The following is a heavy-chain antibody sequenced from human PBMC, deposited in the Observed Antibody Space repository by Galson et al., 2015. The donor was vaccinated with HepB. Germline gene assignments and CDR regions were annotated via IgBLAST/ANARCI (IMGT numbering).Heavy chain of an antibody. CDR3: AKGLDYADAFDV. Sequence: SLRLSCAASGFTFSSYGMSWVRQAPGKGLQWVSGLSERGASTYYVDSVKGRFTIPRDNSRNTPYLQMNSLRDEDTAIYYCAKGLDYADAFDVWGQGTMVTVSS. CDR2: LSERGAST. CDR1: GFTFSSYG. V-gene: IGHV3-23*01. J-gene: IGHJ3*01. D-gene: IGHD4-17*01.